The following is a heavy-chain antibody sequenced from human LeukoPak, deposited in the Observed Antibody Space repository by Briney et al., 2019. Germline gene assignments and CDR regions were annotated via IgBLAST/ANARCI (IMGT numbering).Heavy chain of an antibody. V-gene: IGHV3-21*01. D-gene: IGHD1-26*01. J-gene: IGHJ3*02. CDR1: GFTFSGYN. Sequence: GGSLRLSCEASGFTFSGYNMNWVRQAPGKGLEWVSSISSSSTYIYYADSVKGRFTISRDNAKNSLYLQLNSLRDEDTAVFYCARGRWETDIWGQGAMVTVSS. CDR3: ARGRWETDI. CDR2: ISSSSTYI.